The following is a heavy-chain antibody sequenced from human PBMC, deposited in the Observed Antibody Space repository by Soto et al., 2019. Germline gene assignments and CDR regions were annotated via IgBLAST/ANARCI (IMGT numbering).Heavy chain of an antibody. J-gene: IGHJ4*02. V-gene: IGHV3-30-3*01. CDR3: ARRYSSGPKPFEF. D-gene: IGHD3-22*01. CDR1: GFTFSTYA. CDR2: ISDGGSNK. Sequence: GGSLRLSCAASGFTFSTYAIHWVRQAPGKGLEWVAVISDGGSNKYFADSVKGRFTISRDNSKNTLYLQMNSLRVEDTAVYYCARRYSSGPKPFEFWGQGTLVTVSS.